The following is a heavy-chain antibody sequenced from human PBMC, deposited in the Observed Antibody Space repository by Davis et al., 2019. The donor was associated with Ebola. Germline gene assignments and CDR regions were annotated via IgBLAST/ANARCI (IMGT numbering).Heavy chain of an antibody. CDR2: ITSDGSDT. V-gene: IGHV3-74*01. CDR3: ARGVMVYALFDY. Sequence: GESLKISCAASGFNFRAYWMHWVRQVPGKGPVWVSHITSDGSDTTYADSVKGRVTISRDNAKNTLYLQMNSLRAEDTAVYYCARGVMVYALFDYWGQGTLVTVSS. CDR1: GFNFRAYW. D-gene: IGHD2-8*01. J-gene: IGHJ4*02.